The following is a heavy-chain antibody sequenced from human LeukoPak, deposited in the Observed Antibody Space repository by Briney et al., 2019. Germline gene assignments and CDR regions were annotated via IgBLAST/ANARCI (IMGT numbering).Heavy chain of an antibody. CDR1: GGSISSSSYY. CDR3: ARQGRYFDWPQHDAFDI. CDR2: IYYSGST. J-gene: IGHJ3*02. V-gene: IGHV4-39*01. D-gene: IGHD3-9*01. Sequence: SETLSLTCTVSGGSISSSSYYWGWIRQPPGKGLEWIGSIYYSGSTYYNPSLRSRVTISVDTSKNQFSLKLSSVTAADTAVYYCARQGRYFDWPQHDAFDIWGQGTMVTVSS.